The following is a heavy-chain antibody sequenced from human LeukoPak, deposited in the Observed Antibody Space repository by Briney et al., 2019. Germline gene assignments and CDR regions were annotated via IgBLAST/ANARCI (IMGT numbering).Heavy chain of an antibody. CDR2: IFTCGIT. CDR1: GGSISLYY. Sequence: SETLSLTCTVSGGSISLYYWNWVRQPAGKGLEWIGRIFTCGITNYNPSLKSRVTMSVDTSKSQFSLALSSVTAADTAVYYCAREISGSYYNPLGYMDVWGKGTTVTVAS. V-gene: IGHV4-4*07. CDR3: AREISGSYYNPLGYMDV. J-gene: IGHJ6*03. D-gene: IGHD3-10*01.